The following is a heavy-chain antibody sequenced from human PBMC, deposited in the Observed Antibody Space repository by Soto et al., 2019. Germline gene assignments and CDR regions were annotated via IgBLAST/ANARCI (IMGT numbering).Heavy chain of an antibody. CDR1: GFTFDDYA. CDR3: AIDITPAADDAFDI. D-gene: IGHD2-2*01. J-gene: IGHJ3*02. Sequence: EVQLVESGGGLVQPGRSLRLSCAASGFTFDDYAMHWVRQAPGKGLEWVSGISWNSGSIGYADSVKGRFTISRDNAKNSLYLQMNSLRAEDTALYYCAIDITPAADDAFDIWGQGTMVTVSS. V-gene: IGHV3-9*01. CDR2: ISWNSGSI.